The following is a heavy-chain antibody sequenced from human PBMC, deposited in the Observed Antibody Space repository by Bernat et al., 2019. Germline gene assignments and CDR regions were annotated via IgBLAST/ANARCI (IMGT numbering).Heavy chain of an antibody. Sequence: QVQLVESGGGVVQPGRSLRLSCAASGFTFSSYAMHWVRQAPGKGLEWVAVISYDGSNKYYADSVKGRFTISRDNSKNTLYLQMNSLRAEDTAVYYCAGEDNGSPVLGYYFDYWGQGTLVTVSS. D-gene: IGHD2-8*01. V-gene: IGHV3-30-3*01. CDR1: GFTFSSYA. J-gene: IGHJ4*02. CDR2: ISYDGSNK. CDR3: AGEDNGSPVLGYYFDY.